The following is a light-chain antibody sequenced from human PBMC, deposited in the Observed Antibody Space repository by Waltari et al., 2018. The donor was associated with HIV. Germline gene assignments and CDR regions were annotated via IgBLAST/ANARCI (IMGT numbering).Light chain of an antibody. V-gene: IGLV2-14*03. J-gene: IGLJ3*02. CDR2: DVT. CDR3: SSYTGSNTLL. Sequence: QSALSQPASVSGSPGQSITISCTGTISDVGGYDYVSWYQQHPGKAPKLMIYDVTKRPLGVFNRFSGFKSGNTASLTISGLQAEDEGYYYCSSYTGSNTLLFGGGTQLTVL. CDR1: ISDVGGYDY.